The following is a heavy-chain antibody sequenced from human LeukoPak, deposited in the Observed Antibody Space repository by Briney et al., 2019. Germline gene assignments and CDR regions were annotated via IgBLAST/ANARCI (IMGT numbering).Heavy chain of an antibody. D-gene: IGHD4-17*01. J-gene: IGHJ4*02. CDR1: GFTFSSYG. CDR2: ISYDGSNK. CDR3: AKYSTVTDGFDY. Sequence: GGSLRLSCAASGFTFSSYGMHWVRQAPGKGLEWVAVISYDGSNKYYADSVKGRFTISRDNSKNTLYLQMNSLRAEDTAVYYCAKYSTVTDGFDYWGQGTLVTVSS. V-gene: IGHV3-30*18.